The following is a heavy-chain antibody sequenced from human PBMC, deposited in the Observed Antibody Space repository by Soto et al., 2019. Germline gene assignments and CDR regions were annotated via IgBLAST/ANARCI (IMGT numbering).Heavy chain of an antibody. CDR2: IYSGGAT. Sequence: EVQLVESDGGLVKPGGSLRLSCAPSGFSFPPAWFNWVRQAPGRGLEWVGRIYSGGATEYSAPVRGRFTISRDDSKSTLYLQMDRLELGDTALYFCIWQSHFGGAWRWGQGTPVTVSS. CDR3: IWQSHFGGAWR. D-gene: IGHD3-3*01. J-gene: IGHJ1*01. V-gene: IGHV3-15*07. CDR1: GFSFPPAW.